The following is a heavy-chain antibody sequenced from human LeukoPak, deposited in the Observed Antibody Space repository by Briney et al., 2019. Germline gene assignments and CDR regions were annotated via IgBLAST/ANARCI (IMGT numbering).Heavy chain of an antibody. V-gene: IGHV4-39*01. CDR3: ARYGGTLDY. Sequence: SETLSLTCTVSGGSISSSSYYWGWIRQPPGKGLEWIGSIYYSGSTYYNPSLKSRVTISVDTSRNQFSLKLSSVTAAVTAVYYCARYGGTLDYWGQGTLVTVSS. J-gene: IGHJ4*02. CDR2: IYYSGST. D-gene: IGHD4-23*01. CDR1: GGSISSSSYY.